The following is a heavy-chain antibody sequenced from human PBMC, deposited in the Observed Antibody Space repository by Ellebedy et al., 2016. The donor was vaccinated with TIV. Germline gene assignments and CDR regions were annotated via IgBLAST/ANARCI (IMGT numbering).Heavy chain of an antibody. V-gene: IGHV3-48*01. CDR2: ISSSSSTI. J-gene: IGHJ6*03. Sequence: GESLKISXAASGFTFSSYSMNWVRQAPGKGLEWVSYISSSSSTIYYADSVKGRFTISRDNAKNSLYLQMNSLRAEDTAVYYCARVELYYDSSGYYSEVGYYYYYMDVWGKGTTVTVSS. D-gene: IGHD3-22*01. CDR3: ARVELYYDSSGYYSEVGYYYYYMDV. CDR1: GFTFSSYS.